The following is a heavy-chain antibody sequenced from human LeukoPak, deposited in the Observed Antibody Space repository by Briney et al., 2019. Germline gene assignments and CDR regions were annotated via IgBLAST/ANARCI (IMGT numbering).Heavy chain of an antibody. Sequence: SETLSLTCTVSGGSNSSYYWSWIRQPPGKGLEWIGYIYYSGSTNYNPSLKSRVTISVDTSKNQFSLKLSSVTAADTAVYYCARMDIVVVPAAGYYMDVWGKGTTVTVSS. J-gene: IGHJ6*03. V-gene: IGHV4-59*01. CDR2: IYYSGST. CDR1: GGSNSSYY. CDR3: ARMDIVVVPAAGYYMDV. D-gene: IGHD2-2*03.